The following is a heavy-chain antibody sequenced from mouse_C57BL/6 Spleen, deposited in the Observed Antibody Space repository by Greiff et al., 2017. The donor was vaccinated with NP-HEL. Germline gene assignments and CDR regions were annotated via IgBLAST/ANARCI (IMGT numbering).Heavy chain of an antibody. CDR1: GFTFTDYY. Sequence: EVMLVESGGGLVQPGGSLSLSCAASGFTFTDYYMSWVRQPPGKALEWLGFIRNKANGYTTEYSASVKGRFTISRDNSQSILYLQMNALRAEDSATYYCASYYYGSSWYFDVWGTGTTVTVSS. CDR3: ASYYYGSSWYFDV. V-gene: IGHV7-3*01. CDR2: IRNKANGYTT. D-gene: IGHD1-1*01. J-gene: IGHJ1*03.